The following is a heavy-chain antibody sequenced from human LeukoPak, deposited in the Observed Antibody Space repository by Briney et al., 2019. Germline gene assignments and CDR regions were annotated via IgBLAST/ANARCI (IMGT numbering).Heavy chain of an antibody. V-gene: IGHV3-23*01. CDR3: GRSRRINASLYYYMDV. CDR1: GFTFSSYA. Sequence: GGSLRLSCAASGFTFSSYAITWVRQAPGQGLEWVSSIRSTGDSTFYADSVKGRFTISRDNSKNTVYLLMNSLRTEDTAVYYCGRSRRINASLYYYMDVWGKGTTVTVSS. J-gene: IGHJ6*03. CDR2: IRSTGDST. D-gene: IGHD2-15*01.